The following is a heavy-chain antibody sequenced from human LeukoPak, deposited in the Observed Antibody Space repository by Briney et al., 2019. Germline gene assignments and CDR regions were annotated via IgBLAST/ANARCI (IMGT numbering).Heavy chain of an antibody. CDR3: ARHNTAMIVVVIEYDAFDI. CDR2: INHSGST. V-gene: IGHV4-34*01. J-gene: IGHJ3*02. Sequence: SETLSLTCAVYGGPFSGYYWSWIRQPPGKGLEWIGEINHSGSTNYNPSLKSRVTISVDTSKNQFSLKLSSVTAADTAVYYCARHNTAMIVVVIEYDAFDIWGQGTMVTVSS. CDR1: GGPFSGYY. D-gene: IGHD3-22*01.